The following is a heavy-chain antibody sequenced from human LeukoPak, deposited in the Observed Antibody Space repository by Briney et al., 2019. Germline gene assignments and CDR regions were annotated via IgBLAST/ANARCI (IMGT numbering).Heavy chain of an antibody. J-gene: IGHJ6*02. Sequence: GASVKVSCKASGYTFTSYGISWVRQAPGQGLEWMGWISAYNGNTNYAQKLQGRVTMTTDTSTSTAYMELRSLRSDDTAVYYCARVGPLNGPGYYGMDVWGQGTTVTVSS. CDR3: ARVGPLNGPGYYGMDV. V-gene: IGHV1-18*01. CDR1: GYTFTSYG. CDR2: ISAYNGNT. D-gene: IGHD1-1*01.